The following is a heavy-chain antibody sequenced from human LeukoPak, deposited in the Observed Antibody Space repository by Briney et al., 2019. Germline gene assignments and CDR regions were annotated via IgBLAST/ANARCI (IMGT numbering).Heavy chain of an antibody. V-gene: IGHV4-59*01. CDR3: ARGGKQLELRGWFDP. J-gene: IGHJ5*02. CDR2: IYYSGST. D-gene: IGHD1-7*01. Sequence: SETLSLTCTVSGGSISSYYWSWIRQPPGKGLEWIGYIYYSGSTNYNPSLKSRVTISVDTSKNQFSLKLSSVTAADTAVYYCARGGKQLELRGWFDPWGQGTLVTVSS. CDR1: GGSISSYY.